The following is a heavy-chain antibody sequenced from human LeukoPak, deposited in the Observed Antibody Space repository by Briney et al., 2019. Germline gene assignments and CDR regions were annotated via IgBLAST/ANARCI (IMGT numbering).Heavy chain of an antibody. CDR3: AGERDDSSGLDY. D-gene: IGHD3-22*01. J-gene: IGHJ4*02. V-gene: IGHV3-30-3*01. Sequence: GGSLRLSCAASGFTFSSYAMHWVRQAPGKGLEWVAVISYDGSNKYYADSVKGRFTTSRDNSKNTLYLQMNSLRAEDTAVYYCAGERDDSSGLDYWGQGTLVTVSS. CDR2: ISYDGSNK. CDR1: GFTFSSYA.